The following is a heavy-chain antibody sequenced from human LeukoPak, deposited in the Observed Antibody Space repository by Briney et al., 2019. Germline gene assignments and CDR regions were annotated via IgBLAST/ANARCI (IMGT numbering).Heavy chain of an antibody. D-gene: IGHD4-11*01. CDR3: AKDLHDYGNYVGWFDS. Sequence: GGSLRLSCVASGFTLSSYAMDWVRQAPGKGLEWVSAISGSGGNTYYADSVKGRFTISRDHSKTTLFLQMNSLRAEDTAVYYCAKDLHDYGNYVGWFDSWGQGTLVTVSS. J-gene: IGHJ5*01. CDR1: GFTLSSYA. V-gene: IGHV3-23*01. CDR2: ISGSGGNT.